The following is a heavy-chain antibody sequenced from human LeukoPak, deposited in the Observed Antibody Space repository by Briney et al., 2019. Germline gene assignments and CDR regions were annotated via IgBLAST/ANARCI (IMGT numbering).Heavy chain of an antibody. J-gene: IGHJ6*02. V-gene: IGHV3-21*01. Sequence: GGSLRLSCAASGFTFSSYSMNWVRQAPGKGLEWVSSISSSSSYIYYADSVKGRFTISRDNAKNSLYLQMNSLRAEDTAVYYCARDQYYYGSSGYYYLDYYYYGMDVWGQGTTVTVSS. D-gene: IGHD3-22*01. CDR2: ISSSSSYI. CDR3: ARDQYYYGSSGYYYLDYYYYGMDV. CDR1: GFTFSSYS.